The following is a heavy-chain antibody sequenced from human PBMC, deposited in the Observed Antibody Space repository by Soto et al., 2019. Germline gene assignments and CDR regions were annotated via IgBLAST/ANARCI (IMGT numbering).Heavy chain of an antibody. CDR1: GYPVTAYY. Sequence: QLHLVQSGAVVKKPGASVTVSCSASGYPVTAYYMHWVRQAPGRGLEWMGGINPATGAAKYTQTFQGRGTLARDTSTSTGFMELGGLKSGDTAVFFWARGGGVGVAGSAAFDMWGQGTLVTVSS. V-gene: IGHV1-2*02. CDR2: INPATGAA. J-gene: IGHJ3*02. D-gene: IGHD3-3*01. CDR3: ARGGGVGVAGSAAFDM.